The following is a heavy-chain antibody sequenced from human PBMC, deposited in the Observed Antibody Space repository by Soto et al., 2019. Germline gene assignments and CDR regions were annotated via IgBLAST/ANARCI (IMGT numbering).Heavy chain of an antibody. Sequence: SVKVSCKASGGTFSSDAVSWVRQAPGQGLEWMGGLIPILGTTHYAQKFQGRVTITADESTNTAYMELSSLRSDDTAVYYCARASGYVRGWYHECWGKKTRLNGSS. CDR3: ARASGYVRGWYHEC. D-gene: IGHD6-19*01. CDR1: GGTFSSDA. V-gene: IGHV1-69*13. J-gene: IGHJ4*02. CDR2: LIPILGTT.